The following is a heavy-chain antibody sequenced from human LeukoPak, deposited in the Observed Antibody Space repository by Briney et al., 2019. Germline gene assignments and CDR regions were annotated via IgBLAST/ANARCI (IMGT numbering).Heavy chain of an antibody. Sequence: TGGSLRLSCAASGFTFNSYAMSWVRQAPGKGLEWVSTISNSGGSTYYADSVKGRFTISRDDSENTLYLQMNSLRAEDTAVYYCAKATGYLLWGQGTLVTVSS. CDR3: AKATGYLL. J-gene: IGHJ4*02. CDR2: ISNSGGST. D-gene: IGHD1-14*01. V-gene: IGHV3-23*01. CDR1: GFTFNSYA.